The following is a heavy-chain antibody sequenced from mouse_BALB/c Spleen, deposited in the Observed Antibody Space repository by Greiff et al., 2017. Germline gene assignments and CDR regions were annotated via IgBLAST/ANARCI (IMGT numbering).Heavy chain of an antibody. CDR3: ARSTRAWFAY. Sequence: EVQGVESGGGLVQPGGSRKLSCAASGFTFSSFGMHWVRQAPEKGLEWVAYISSGSSTIYYADTVKGRFTISRDNPKNTLFLQMTSLRSEDTAMYYCARSTRAWFAYWGQGTLVTVSA. CDR1: GFTFSSFG. CDR2: ISSGSSTI. V-gene: IGHV5-17*02. J-gene: IGHJ3*01.